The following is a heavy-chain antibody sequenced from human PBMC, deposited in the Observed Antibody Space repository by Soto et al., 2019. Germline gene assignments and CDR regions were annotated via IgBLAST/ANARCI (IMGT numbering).Heavy chain of an antibody. CDR1: GYSFSNYW. CDR3: ASPVVVPSTMNYFDY. J-gene: IGHJ4*02. V-gene: IGHV5-51*01. CDR2: IFPADSDT. Sequence: GESLKISCKGSGYSFSNYWIAWVRQMPGKGLEWMGIIFPADSDTKYSPSLQGQVTISADKSISTAYLQWSSLKASDTAMYYCASPVVVPSTMNYFDYWGQGSLVTVSS. D-gene: IGHD2-15*01.